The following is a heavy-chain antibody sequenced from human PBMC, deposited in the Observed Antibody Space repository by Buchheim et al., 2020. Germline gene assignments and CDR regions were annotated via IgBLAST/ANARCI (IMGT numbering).Heavy chain of an antibody. Sequence: QVQLVESGGGVVQPGRSLRLSCAASGFTFSSYGMHWVRQAPGKGLEWVAVIWYDGSNKYYADSVKGRFTISRDNSKNTLYVQMNSLRAEDTAVYYCARGRAFPYYYGMDVWGQGTT. D-gene: IGHD3-16*01. CDR3: ARGRAFPYYYGMDV. CDR1: GFTFSSYG. V-gene: IGHV3-33*01. J-gene: IGHJ6*02. CDR2: IWYDGSNK.